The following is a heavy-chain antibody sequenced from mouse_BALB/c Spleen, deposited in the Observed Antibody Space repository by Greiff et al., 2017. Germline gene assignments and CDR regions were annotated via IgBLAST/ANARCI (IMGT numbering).Heavy chain of an antibody. CDR3: TSGVYYGNGAGFAY. D-gene: IGHD2-1*01. V-gene: IGHV1S81*02. CDR1: GYTFTSYY. J-gene: IGHJ3*01. CDR2: INPSNGGT. Sequence: QVQLQQPGAELVQPGASVKLSCKASGYTFTSYYMYWVKQSPGQGLEWIGGINPSNGGTNFNDKFKSKATLTVDKSSSTAYMQLSSLTSEDSAVYYCTSGVYYGNGAGFAYWGQGTLVTVSA.